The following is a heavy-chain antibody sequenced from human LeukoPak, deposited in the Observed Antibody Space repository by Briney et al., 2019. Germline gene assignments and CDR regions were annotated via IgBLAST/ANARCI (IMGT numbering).Heavy chain of an antibody. Sequence: ASVKVSCKASGYTFTSYDINWVRQATGQGREWMGRMNPNSGNTGYAQKFQGRVTMTRNTTISTAYMELSSLRSEDTAVYYCARQGVLGGGWYPNPHYYYYGMDVWGQGTTVTVSS. CDR3: ARQGVLGGGWYPNPHYYYYGMDV. J-gene: IGHJ6*02. D-gene: IGHD6-19*01. CDR2: MNPNSGNT. CDR1: GYTFTSYD. V-gene: IGHV1-8*01.